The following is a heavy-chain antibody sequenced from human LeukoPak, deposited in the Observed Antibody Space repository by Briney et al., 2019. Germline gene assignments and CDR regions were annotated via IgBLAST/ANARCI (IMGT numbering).Heavy chain of an antibody. Sequence: GGSLTLSCAASGFTFSSYSMNWIRQAPGKGLEWVSFISSSSSTIYYADSVKGRFTISRDSAKNSLYLQMNSLRAEDTAVYYCARDRGGSYSAIDYWGQGTLVTVSS. J-gene: IGHJ4*02. D-gene: IGHD1-26*01. V-gene: IGHV3-48*04. CDR3: ARDRGGSYSAIDY. CDR1: GFTFSSYS. CDR2: ISSSSSTI.